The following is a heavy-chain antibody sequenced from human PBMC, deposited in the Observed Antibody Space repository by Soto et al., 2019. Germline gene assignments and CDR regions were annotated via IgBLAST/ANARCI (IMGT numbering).Heavy chain of an antibody. D-gene: IGHD3-10*01. CDR3: SRDWDKFSSGSARGCHWYFDL. CDR2: IHYDGSNT. Sequence: EVQLVESGGKLVQPGGSLTLSCAASGFTFKNHWMHWVRQAPGKGLVWVSRIHYDGSNTRYADSVNGGFTISRDNAKNPRYLHWSSLNVDDAAVYYCSRDWDKFSSGSARGCHWYFDLWGRGTLVTVSS. V-gene: IGHV3-74*01. J-gene: IGHJ2*01. CDR1: GFTFKNHW.